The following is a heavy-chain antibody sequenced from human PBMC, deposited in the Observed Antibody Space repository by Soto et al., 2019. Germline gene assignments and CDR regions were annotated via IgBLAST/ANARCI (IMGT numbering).Heavy chain of an antibody. J-gene: IGHJ4*02. D-gene: IGHD3-3*01. CDR2: ITWNSRVL. CDR1: GLNFDDFA. Sequence: EVQLVESGGRLVQPGRSLRLSCVGTGLNFDDFAMHWVRQAPGKGLEWVSGITWNSRVLAYADSVKGRFTISRDNARNSLYLQMYSLRDEDTALYYCAKGRYDFWSPYYFYSWCQGTLVTVSS. V-gene: IGHV3-9*01. CDR3: AKGRYDFWSPYYFYS.